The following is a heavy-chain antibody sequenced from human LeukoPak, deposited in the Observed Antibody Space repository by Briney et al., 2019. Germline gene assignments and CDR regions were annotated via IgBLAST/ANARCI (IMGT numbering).Heavy chain of an antibody. CDR1: GFTFSSYW. V-gene: IGHV3-7*01. D-gene: IGHD3-16*01. CDR3: ARAASEPDYVTPDDHFDY. CDR2: IKQDGSEK. J-gene: IGHJ4*02. Sequence: GGSLRLSCAASGFTFSSYWMSWVRQAPGKGLEWVANIKQDGSEKYYVDSVKGRFTISRDNAKNSLCLQMNSLRAEDTAVYYCARAASEPDYVTPDDHFDYWGQGTLVTVSS.